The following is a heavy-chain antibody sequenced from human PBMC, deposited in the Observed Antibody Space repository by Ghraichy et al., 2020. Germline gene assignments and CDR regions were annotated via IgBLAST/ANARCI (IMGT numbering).Heavy chain of an antibody. Sequence: LSLTCAASGFTFSSYEMNWVRQAPGKGLEWVSYISSSGSTIYYADSVKGRFTISRDNAKNSLYLQMNSLRAEDTAVYYCAREDSYGFGFDYWGQGTLVTVSS. J-gene: IGHJ4*02. CDR1: GFTFSSYE. CDR2: ISSSGSTI. V-gene: IGHV3-48*03. D-gene: IGHD5-18*01. CDR3: AREDSYGFGFDY.